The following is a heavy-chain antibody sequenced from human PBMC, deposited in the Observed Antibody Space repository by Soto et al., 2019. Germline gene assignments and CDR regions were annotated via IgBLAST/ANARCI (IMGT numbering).Heavy chain of an antibody. V-gene: IGHV3-33*01. CDR1: GLTFISYG. J-gene: IGHJ6*02. Sequence: GVSLRLSWAAAGLTFISYGMHWVRKTPGKGLEWVAVIWYDGSNKYYADSVKGRFTISRDNSKNTLYLQMNSLRAEDTAVYYCARDMGIITIFGVAQYYYYYGMDVWGQGTTVTSP. D-gene: IGHD3-3*01. CDR3: ARDMGIITIFGVAQYYYYYGMDV. CDR2: IWYDGSNK.